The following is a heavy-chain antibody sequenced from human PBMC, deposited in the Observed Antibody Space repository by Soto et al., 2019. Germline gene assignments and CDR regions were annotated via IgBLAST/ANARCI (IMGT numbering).Heavy chain of an antibody. V-gene: IGHV4-34*01. D-gene: IGHD2-15*01. CDR1: GGSFSGYY. CDR3: ARGRYFSVGSCYSSRHLFFSQYYFDY. Sequence: SETLSLTCAVYGGSFSGYYWSWIRQPPGKGLEWIGEINHSGSTNYNPSLKSRFTISVDTSKNQFSLKLSSVTAADTAVYYCARGRYFSVGSCYSSRHLFFSQYYFDYWGQGTLVTVSS. J-gene: IGHJ4*02. CDR2: INHSGST.